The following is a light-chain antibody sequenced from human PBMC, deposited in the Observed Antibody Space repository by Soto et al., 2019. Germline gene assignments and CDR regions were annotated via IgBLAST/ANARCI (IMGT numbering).Light chain of an antibody. CDR3: QQYNNWPRT. J-gene: IGKJ1*01. CDR1: QSVSSN. CDR2: GAS. V-gene: IGKV3-15*01. Sequence: ETVMTQSPATLSVSPGERATLSCRASQSVSSNLAWYQQKPGQAPRLLIYGASTRATGIPARFSGSGSGTEFTLSISSLQSEDFAVYYCQQYNNWPRTFGQGTKV.